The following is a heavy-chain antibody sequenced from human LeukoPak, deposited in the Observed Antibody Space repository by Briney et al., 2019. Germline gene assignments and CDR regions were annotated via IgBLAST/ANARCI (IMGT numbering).Heavy chain of an antibody. V-gene: IGHV3-48*01. D-gene: IGHD6-19*01. CDR3: ARAVAYYYYMDV. J-gene: IGHJ6*03. CDR1: GFTFSSYS. CDR2: ISSSSSAI. Sequence: AGGSLRLSCAASGFTFSSYSMNWVRQAPGKGLEWVSYISSSSSAIYYADSVKGRFTISRDNAKNSLYLQMNSLRAEDTAVYYCARAVAYYYYMDVWGKGATVTVSS.